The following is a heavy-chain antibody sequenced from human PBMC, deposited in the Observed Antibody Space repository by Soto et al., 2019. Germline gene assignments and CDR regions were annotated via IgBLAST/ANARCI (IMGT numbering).Heavy chain of an antibody. Sequence: QVHLQESGPGLVKPSETLSLSCSVSGDSMSGYYWSWIRQPPGKGLEWIGYIYSSGSTNYNPSLRSRLTISQDTSKNQFSLELMSVTAADTAVYFCASSNGGGNRQVVYWGQGTLVTVSS. CDR2: IYSSGST. D-gene: IGHD2-15*01. CDR3: ASSNGGGNRQVVY. CDR1: GDSMSGYY. J-gene: IGHJ4*02. V-gene: IGHV4-59*01.